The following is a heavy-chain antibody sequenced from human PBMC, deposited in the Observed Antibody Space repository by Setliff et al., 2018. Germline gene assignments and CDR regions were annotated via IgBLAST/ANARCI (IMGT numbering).Heavy chain of an antibody. CDR1: GFTFGTYW. V-gene: IGHV3-7*03. D-gene: IGHD6-19*01. CDR2: LKEDGSVK. Sequence: GGSLRLSCAASGFTFGTYWMSWVRQVPGKGLEWVANLKEDGSVKYYVDSVKGRFTISRDNAKKSLYLQMNSLRAEDTAVYYCARDPGWKQFDYWGQGTLVTVSS. CDR3: ARDPGWKQFDY. J-gene: IGHJ4*02.